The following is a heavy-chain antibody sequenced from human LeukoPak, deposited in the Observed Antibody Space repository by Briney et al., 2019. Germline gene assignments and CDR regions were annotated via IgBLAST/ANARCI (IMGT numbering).Heavy chain of an antibody. J-gene: IGHJ4*02. CDR3: ARDKGYFDWLLLVY. D-gene: IGHD3-9*01. V-gene: IGHV3-30-3*01. CDR2: ISYDGSNK. Sequence: PGRSLRLSCAASGFTFSSYAMHWVRQAPGKGLEWVAVISYDGSNKYYADSVKGRFTISRDNSKNTLYLQMNSLRAEDTAVYYCARDKGYFDWLLLVYWGQGTLVTVSS. CDR1: GFTFSSYA.